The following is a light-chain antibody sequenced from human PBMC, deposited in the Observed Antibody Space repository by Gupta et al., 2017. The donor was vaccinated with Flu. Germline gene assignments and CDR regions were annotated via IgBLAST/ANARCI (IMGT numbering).Light chain of an antibody. Sequence: IYRRSIKSLVNSNSNTCLHWFQQRPGQAPRLLIYVVSHRESGVPDRFSGSGSGTDFTLKISRVEAEDVAIYFCMQGSHWPWAFGQGTKVEI. J-gene: IGKJ1*01. CDR1: KSLVNSNSNTC. CDR2: VVS. CDR3: MQGSHWPWA. V-gene: IGKV2-30*01.